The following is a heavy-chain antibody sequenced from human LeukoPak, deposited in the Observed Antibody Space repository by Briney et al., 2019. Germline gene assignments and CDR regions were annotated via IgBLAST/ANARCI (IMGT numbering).Heavy chain of an antibody. V-gene: IGHV4-34*01. D-gene: IGHD2-2*01. CDR3: ARLVVVPTALYYYYYGLDV. Sequence: SETLSLTCTVSGGSISSYYWSWIRQPPGKGLEWIGEINRSGSTNYNPSLKSRVTISVDTSKKQFSLNLSSVTAADTAVYYCARLVVVPTALYYYYYGLDVWGRGTTVTVSS. CDR1: GGSISSYY. CDR2: INRSGST. J-gene: IGHJ6*02.